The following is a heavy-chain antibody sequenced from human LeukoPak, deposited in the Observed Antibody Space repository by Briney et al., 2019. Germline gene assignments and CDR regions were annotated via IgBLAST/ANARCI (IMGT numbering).Heavy chain of an antibody. CDR1: GGSISSYY. J-gene: IGHJ4*02. CDR2: INHSGST. CDR3: ARGRRYDILTGYYIGGDY. V-gene: IGHV4-34*01. D-gene: IGHD3-9*01. Sequence: SETLSLTCTVSGGSISSYYWSWIRQPPGQGLEWIGEINHSGSTNYNPSLKSRVTISVDTSKNQFSLKLSSVTAADTAVYYCARGRRYDILTGYYIGGDYWGQGTPGTVSS.